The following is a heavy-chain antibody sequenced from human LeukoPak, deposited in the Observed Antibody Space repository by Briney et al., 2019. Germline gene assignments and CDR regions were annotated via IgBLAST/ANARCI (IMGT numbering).Heavy chain of an antibody. J-gene: IGHJ5*02. CDR1: GGSISSSSYY. Sequence: SETLSLTCTVSGGSISSSSYYWGWIRQPPGKGLEWIGSIYYSGSTYYNPSLKSRVTISVDTSKNQFSLKLSSVTAADTAVYYCAILSEEYSSGWPNWFDPWGQGTLVTVSS. D-gene: IGHD6-19*01. CDR2: IYYSGST. V-gene: IGHV4-39*01. CDR3: AILSEEYSSGWPNWFDP.